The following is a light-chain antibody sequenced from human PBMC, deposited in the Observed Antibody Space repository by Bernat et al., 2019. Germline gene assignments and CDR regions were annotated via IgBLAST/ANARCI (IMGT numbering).Light chain of an antibody. CDR3: HQYSTTPLP. V-gene: IGKV4-1*01. CDR1: RSLDNANTKNY. J-gene: IGKJ4*01. Sequence: DIVLTQSPDSLAVSLGETATISCKSSRSLDNANTKNYLAWFQQKPGQHPKLLIYWASTRRAGVPDRFSGGGSETDFTLTISSLQPDDVAVYFCHQYSTTPLPFRGGT. CDR2: WAS.